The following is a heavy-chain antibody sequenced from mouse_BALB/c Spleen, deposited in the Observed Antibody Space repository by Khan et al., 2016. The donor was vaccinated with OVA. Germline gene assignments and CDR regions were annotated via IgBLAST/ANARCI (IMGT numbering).Heavy chain of an antibody. J-gene: IGHJ1*01. V-gene: IGHV2-6-4*01. D-gene: IGHD3-3*01. CDR1: GFSLSRYS. CDR3: ARNRDGGSYWYFDV. CDR2: IWIGGSA. Sequence: QVQLKESGPGLVAPSQSLSITCTVSGFSLSRYSVHWVRQPPGKGLEWLGIIWIGGSADYNSPLKSRLSISKDTSKSHVFLKMNSLQTDDTAMYYCARNRDGGSYWYFDVWGAGTTVTVSS.